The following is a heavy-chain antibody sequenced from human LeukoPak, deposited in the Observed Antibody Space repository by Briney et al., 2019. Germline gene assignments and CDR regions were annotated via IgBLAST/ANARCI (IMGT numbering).Heavy chain of an antibody. CDR1: GFTFSSYG. Sequence: GGSLRLSRAASGFTFSSYGMHWVRQAPGKGLEWVAVISYDGSNKYYADSVKGRFTISRDNSKNTPYLQMNSLRAEDTAVYYCASELSSPDTAMGPPGDYWGQGTLVTVSS. CDR2: ISYDGSNK. CDR3: ASELSSPDTAMGPPGDY. V-gene: IGHV3-30*03. D-gene: IGHD5-18*01. J-gene: IGHJ4*02.